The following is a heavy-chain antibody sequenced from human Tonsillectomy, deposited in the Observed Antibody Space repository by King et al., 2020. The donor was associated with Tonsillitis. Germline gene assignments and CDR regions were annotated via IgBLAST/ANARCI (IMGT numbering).Heavy chain of an antibody. D-gene: IGHD5-24*01. J-gene: IGHJ6*02. V-gene: IGHV3-20*04. CDR3: ARDRDGYNYYYGMDV. CDR2: INWNGGST. Sequence: QLVQSGGGVVRPGESLRLSCAASGFTFGDYAMNWVRQAPGKGLEWVSGINWNGGSTGYADSVKGRFTISRDNAKNSLYLQMNSLRAEDTALYYCARDRDGYNYYYGMDVWGQGTTVTVSS. CDR1: GFTFGDYA.